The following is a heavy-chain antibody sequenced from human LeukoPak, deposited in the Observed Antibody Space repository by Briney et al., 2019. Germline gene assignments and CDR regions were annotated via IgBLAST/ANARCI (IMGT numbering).Heavy chain of an antibody. J-gene: IGHJ4*02. V-gene: IGHV4-59*01. CDR3: ARGGPYYYDSSGYLGY. CDR1: GGSISSYY. CDR2: IYYSGST. Sequence: SETLSLTCTASGGSISSYYWSWIRQPPGKGLEWIGYIYYSGSTNYNPSLKSRVTISVDTSKNQFSLKLSSVTAADTAVYYCARGGPYYYDSSGYLGYWGQGTLVTVSS. D-gene: IGHD3-22*01.